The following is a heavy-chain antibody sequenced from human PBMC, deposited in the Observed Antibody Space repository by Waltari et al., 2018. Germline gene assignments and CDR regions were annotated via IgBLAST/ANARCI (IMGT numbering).Heavy chain of an antibody. CDR1: GFTFSSYS. J-gene: IGHJ3*02. Sequence: EVQLVESGGGLVKPGGSLRLSCAASGFTFSSYSMNWVRQAPGKGLEWVSSISSSSSYIYYADSVKGRFTISRDNAKNSLYLQMNSLRAEDTAVYYCARDRSIAAGGRDAFDIWGQGTMVTVSS. CDR2: ISSSSSYI. CDR3: ARDRSIAAGGRDAFDI. V-gene: IGHV3-21*01. D-gene: IGHD6-13*01.